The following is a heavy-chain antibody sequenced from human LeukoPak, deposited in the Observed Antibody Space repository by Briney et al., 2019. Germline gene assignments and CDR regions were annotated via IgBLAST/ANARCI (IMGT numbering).Heavy chain of an antibody. J-gene: IGHJ4*02. CDR3: AKSSNWYYFDY. D-gene: IGHD6-13*01. CDR2: IYYSGST. Sequence: SSETLSLTCTVSGASISGSSYYWGWLRQPPGKGLEWIGGIYYSGSTYYNPSLKSRVTISVDTSRNQFSLNLNSVTAADTAIYYCAKSSNWYYFDYWGQGTLVTVSS. CDR1: GASISGSSYY. V-gene: IGHV4-39*01.